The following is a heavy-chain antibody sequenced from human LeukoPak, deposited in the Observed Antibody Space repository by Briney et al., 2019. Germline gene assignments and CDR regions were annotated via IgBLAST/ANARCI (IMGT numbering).Heavy chain of an antibody. V-gene: IGHV4-34*01. CDR3: ARGRTIFGVVIALDY. Sequence: SETLSLTCAFYGGSFSGYYWSWIRQPPGKGLEWIGEINHSGSTNYNPSLKSRVTISVDTSKNQFSLKLSSVTAADTAVYYCARGRTIFGVVIALDYWGQGTLVTVSS. CDR2: INHSGST. J-gene: IGHJ4*02. CDR1: GGSFSGYY. D-gene: IGHD3-3*01.